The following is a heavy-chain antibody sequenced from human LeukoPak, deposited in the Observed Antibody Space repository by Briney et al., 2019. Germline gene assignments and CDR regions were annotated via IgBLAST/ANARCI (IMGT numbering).Heavy chain of an antibody. J-gene: IGHJ5*02. CDR2: VNSDGFST. V-gene: IGHV3-74*03. CDR3: TRDYGA. Sequence: GGSLRLSCAASGFTFSSYTMNWVRQAPGKGLVWVARVNSDGFSTTYADSVKGRFTISRDNTKNTLYLQMKRLRVEDTAVYYCTRDYGAWGQGTLVTVSS. CDR1: GFTFSSYT. D-gene: IGHD4/OR15-4a*01.